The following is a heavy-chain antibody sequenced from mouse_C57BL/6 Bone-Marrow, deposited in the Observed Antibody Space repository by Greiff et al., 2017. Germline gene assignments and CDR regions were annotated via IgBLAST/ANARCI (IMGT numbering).Heavy chain of an antibody. CDR3: GRGSSSPWFAY. Sequence: QVQLKQSGAELMKPGASVKLSCKATGYTFTGYWIEWVKQRPGHGLEWIGEILPGSGSTNYNEKFKGKATFTADPSSNTAYMQLSSLTTEDSAIYYCGRGSSSPWFAYWGQGTLVTVSA. V-gene: IGHV1-9*01. D-gene: IGHD1-1*01. CDR1: GYTFTGYW. J-gene: IGHJ3*01. CDR2: ILPGSGST.